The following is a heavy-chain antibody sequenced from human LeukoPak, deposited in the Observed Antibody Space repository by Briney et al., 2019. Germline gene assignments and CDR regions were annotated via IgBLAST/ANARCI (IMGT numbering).Heavy chain of an antibody. D-gene: IGHD3-10*01. CDR1: GYTFTSYA. V-gene: IGHV7-4-1*02. J-gene: IGHJ5*02. Sequence: ASVKVSCKASGYTFTSYAMNWVRQAPGQGLEWMGWISTNTGNPTYAQGFTGRFVFSLDTSVSTAYLQISSLKAEDTAVYYCARDRLWFGESYGPKRWFDPWGQGTLVTVSS. CDR2: ISTNTGNP. CDR3: ARDRLWFGESYGPKRWFDP.